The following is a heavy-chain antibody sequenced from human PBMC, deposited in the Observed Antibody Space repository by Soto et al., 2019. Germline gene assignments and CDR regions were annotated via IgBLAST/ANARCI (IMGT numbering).Heavy chain of an antibody. CDR2: TYYRSKWYN. J-gene: IGHJ5*02. V-gene: IGHV6-1*01. CDR1: GDSVSSNSAA. Sequence: SQTLSLTCAISGDSVSSNSAAWNWIRQSPSRGLEWLGRTYYRSKWYNDYAVSVKSRITINPDTSKNQFSLQLNSVTPECTAVYYCASGIHCSGGSCYLGTWGQGTLVTVSS. D-gene: IGHD2-15*01. CDR3: ASGIHCSGGSCYLGT.